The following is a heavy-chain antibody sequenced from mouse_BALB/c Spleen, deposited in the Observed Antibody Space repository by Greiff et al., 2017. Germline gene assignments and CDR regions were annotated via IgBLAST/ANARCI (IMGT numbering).Heavy chain of an antibody. D-gene: IGHD2-12*01. Sequence: VQLQQSGPELVKPGALVKISCKASGYTFTSYDINWVKQRPGQGLEWIGWIYPGDGSTKYNEKFKGKATLTVDNSSSTAYMELRSLTSEDSAVYYCASSYDDAMDYWGQGTSVTVSS. CDR3: ASSYDDAMDY. CDR1: GYTFTSYD. V-gene: IGHV1-85*01. CDR2: IYPGDGST. J-gene: IGHJ4*01.